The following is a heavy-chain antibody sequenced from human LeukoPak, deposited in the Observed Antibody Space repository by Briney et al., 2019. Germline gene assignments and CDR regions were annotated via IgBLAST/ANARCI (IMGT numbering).Heavy chain of an antibody. D-gene: IGHD2-15*01. Sequence: ASVKVSCKVSGYTLTELSMHWVRQAPGQGLEWMGIINPSGGTTNYAQKFQGRVTMTEDTSTDTAYMELSSLRSEDTAVYYCATALPGSQLEVVVATIDAFDIWGQGTMVTVSS. CDR3: ATALPGSQLEVVVATIDAFDI. CDR1: GYTLTELS. V-gene: IGHV1-24*01. CDR2: INPSGGTT. J-gene: IGHJ3*02.